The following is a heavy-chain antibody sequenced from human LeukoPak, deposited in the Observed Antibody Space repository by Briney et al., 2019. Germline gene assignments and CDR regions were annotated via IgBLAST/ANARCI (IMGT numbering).Heavy chain of an antibody. CDR1: GGSFSGYY. Sequence: PSETLSLTCAVYGGSFSGYYWGWIRQPPGKGLEWIGEINHSGSTNYNPSLKSRVTISVDTSKNQFSLKLSSVTAADTAVYYCARGSRVVARYWGQGTLVTVSS. J-gene: IGHJ4*02. V-gene: IGHV4-34*01. CDR3: ARGSRVVARY. D-gene: IGHD3-22*01. CDR2: INHSGST.